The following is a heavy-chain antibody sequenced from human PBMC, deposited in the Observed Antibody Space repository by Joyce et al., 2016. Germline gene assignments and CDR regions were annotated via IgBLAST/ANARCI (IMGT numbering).Heavy chain of an antibody. J-gene: IGHJ4*02. CDR3: AKILTATYSSGWFLDY. V-gene: IGHV3-30*18. D-gene: IGHD6-25*01. CDR1: GLTLSNNG. Sequence: QVQLVESGGGVVQPGRSLRLSCAASGLTLSNNGVHWVRQAPGKGREWVAVISYDGIYKYYADAVKGRFTISRDNSKNTVFLEMNSLRAEDTAVYYCAKILTATYSSGWFLDYWGQGTLVTVSS. CDR2: ISYDGIYK.